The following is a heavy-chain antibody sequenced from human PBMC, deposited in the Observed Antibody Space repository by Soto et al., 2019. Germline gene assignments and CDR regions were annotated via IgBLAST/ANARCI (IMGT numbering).Heavy chain of an antibody. CDR1: GGSVSSGSYY. V-gene: IGHV4-61*01. CDR2: IYYSGST. D-gene: IGHD6-13*01. CDR3: ARAERAAAYYY. Sequence: QVQLQESGPGLVKPSETLSLTCTVSGGSVSSGSYYWSWIRQPPGKGLEWIGYIYYSGSTNYNPSLKGRVTISVDTSKNQFSLKLSSVTAADTAVYYCARAERAAAYYYRGQGTLVTVSS. J-gene: IGHJ4*02.